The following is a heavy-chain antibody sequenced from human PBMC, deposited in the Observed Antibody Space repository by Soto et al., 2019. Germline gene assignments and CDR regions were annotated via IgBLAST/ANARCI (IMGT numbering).Heavy chain of an antibody. Sequence: SVKVSCKASGGTFSSYAISWVRQAPGQGLEWMGGIIPIFGTANYAQKFQGRVTITADESTSTAYMELSSLRSEDTAVYYCARGVATFDYYYYGMDVWGQGTTVTVSS. CDR2: IIPIFGTA. V-gene: IGHV1-69*13. J-gene: IGHJ6*02. D-gene: IGHD5-12*01. CDR1: GGTFSSYA. CDR3: ARGVATFDYYYYGMDV.